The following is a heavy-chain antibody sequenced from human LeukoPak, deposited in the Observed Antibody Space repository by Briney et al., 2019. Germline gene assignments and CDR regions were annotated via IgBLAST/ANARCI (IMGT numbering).Heavy chain of an antibody. D-gene: IGHD1-26*01. V-gene: IGHV3-7*01. CDR2: IKGDESAK. CDR1: GFTFSTYW. J-gene: IGHJ4*02. CDR3: ARDVGGSLDY. Sequence: GGSLRLSCAASGFTFSTYWMACVRQAPGKGLECVANIKGDESAKHQAASVKGRFTISRDNAQTSVYLQMSSLRGEDTAVYYCARDVGGSLDYWGQGTLVTVSS.